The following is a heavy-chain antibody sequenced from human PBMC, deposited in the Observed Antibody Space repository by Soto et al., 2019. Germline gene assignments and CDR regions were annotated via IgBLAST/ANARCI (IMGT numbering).Heavy chain of an antibody. CDR2: IYYSGST. CDR3: ARLSGYCVSTSCHGYYGMDV. CDR1: GGSISSGDYY. J-gene: IGHJ6*02. V-gene: IGHV4-30-4*01. Sequence: SETLSLTCTVSGGSISSGDYYWSWIRQPPGKGLEWIGYIYYSGSTYYNPSLKSRVTISVDTSMNQFSLRLSSVTAADTAVYYCARLSGYCVSTSCHGYYGMDVWGQGTTVTVSS. D-gene: IGHD2-2*03.